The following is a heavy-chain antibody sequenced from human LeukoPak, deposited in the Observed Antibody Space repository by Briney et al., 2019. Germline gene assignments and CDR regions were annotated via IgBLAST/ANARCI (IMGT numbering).Heavy chain of an antibody. Sequence: GGSLRLSCAASGFTFSSYSMNWVRQAPGKGLEWVSSISSSSSYIYYADSVKGRFTISRDNAKNSLYLQMNSLRAEDTAVYYCANQDSTEYSYYFDFWGQGTLVTVSS. CDR2: ISSSSSYI. J-gene: IGHJ4*02. V-gene: IGHV3-21*01. D-gene: IGHD2/OR15-2a*01. CDR1: GFTFSSYS. CDR3: ANQDSTEYSYYFDF.